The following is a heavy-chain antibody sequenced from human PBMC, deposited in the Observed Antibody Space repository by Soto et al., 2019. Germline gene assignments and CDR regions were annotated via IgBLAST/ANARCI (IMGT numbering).Heavy chain of an antibody. CDR1: GFTFGNNW. J-gene: IGHJ4*02. D-gene: IGHD3-3*01. V-gene: IGHV3-7*03. Sequence: RGSLRLSCAASGFTFGNNWMSWVRQAPGKGLEWVANIKRDGSEKYYVDSVKGRFAISRENAKNTLYLQMNSLRADDTAVYYCASLEWESSGYGDYWGQGTLVTVSS. CDR3: ASLEWESSGYGDY. CDR2: IKRDGSEK.